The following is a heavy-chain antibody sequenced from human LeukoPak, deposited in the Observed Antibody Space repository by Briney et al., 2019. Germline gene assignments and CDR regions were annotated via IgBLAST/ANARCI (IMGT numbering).Heavy chain of an antibody. D-gene: IGHD3-22*01. CDR1: GFTFSSYS. V-gene: IGHV3-21*01. CDR2: ISSSSSYI. Sequence: GGSLRLSCAASGFTFSSYSMNWVRQAPGKGLEWVSSISSSSSYIYYADSVKGRFIISRDDAKNSLYLQMNSQRAEDTAVYYCARAINYYDSSGPIWGQGTLVTVSS. J-gene: IGHJ4*02. CDR3: ARAINYYDSSGPI.